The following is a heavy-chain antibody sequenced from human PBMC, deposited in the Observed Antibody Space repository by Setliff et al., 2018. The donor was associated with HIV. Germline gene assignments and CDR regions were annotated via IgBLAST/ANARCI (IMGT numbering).Heavy chain of an antibody. CDR3: ARDILGATADAFDI. Sequence: GESLKISCVASGLTFSNYWMHWVRQAPGKGLVWVSRIDSDGSDTDYADSVRGRFTISRDNAKNTLYLQMTSLRAEDTAVYYCARDILGATADAFDIWGQGTMVTVSS. D-gene: IGHD1-26*01. J-gene: IGHJ3*02. CDR1: GLTFSNYW. V-gene: IGHV3-74*01. CDR2: IDSDGSDT.